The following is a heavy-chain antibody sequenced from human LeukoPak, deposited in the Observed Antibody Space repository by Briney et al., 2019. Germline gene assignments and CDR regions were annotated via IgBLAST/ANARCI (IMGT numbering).Heavy chain of an antibody. J-gene: IGHJ3*01. CDR3: ARDRGGAESHGFDAFDL. CDR2: ISSSSSYI. V-gene: IGHV3-21*01. D-gene: IGHD2-15*01. Sequence: GGSLRLSCAASGFTFSSYSMNWVRQAPGKGLEWVSYISSSSSYIYYADSVKGRFTISRDNAKNSLYLQMNSLRAEDTAVYYCARDRGGAESHGFDAFDLWGQGTIVTVSS. CDR1: GFTFSSYS.